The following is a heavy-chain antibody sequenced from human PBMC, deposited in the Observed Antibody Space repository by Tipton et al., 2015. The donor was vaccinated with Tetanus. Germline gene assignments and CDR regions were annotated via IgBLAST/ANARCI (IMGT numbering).Heavy chain of an antibody. CDR1: GYIFNNYW. Sequence: QLVQSGGEVKKPGESLKISCKGSGYIFNNYWIGWVRQKPGKGLEWMGIIYPGDSDTRYSPAFQGQVTISVDKSFNTAYMQWSSLKASDASMFYCARAHCTDGVCNFDFWGRGALVTVAS. V-gene: IGHV5-51*01. CDR2: IYPGDSDT. CDR3: ARAHCTDGVCNFDF. J-gene: IGHJ4*02. D-gene: IGHD2-8*01.